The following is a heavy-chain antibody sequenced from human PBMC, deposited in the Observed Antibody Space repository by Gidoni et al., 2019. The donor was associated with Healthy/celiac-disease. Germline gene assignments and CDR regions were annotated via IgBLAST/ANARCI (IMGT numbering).Heavy chain of an antibody. CDR2: IFSNDEK. CDR1: GFSLSNARMG. J-gene: IGHJ4*02. V-gene: IGHV2-26*01. CDR3: ARIPLDDYIWGSYYFDY. D-gene: IGHD3-16*01. Sequence: QVTLKESGPVLVKPTETLTLTCTVSGFSLSNARMGVSWIRQPPGKALEWLAHIFSNDEKSYSTSLKSRLTISKDTSKSQVVLTMTNMDPVDTATYYCARIPLDDYIWGSYYFDYWGQGTLVTVSS.